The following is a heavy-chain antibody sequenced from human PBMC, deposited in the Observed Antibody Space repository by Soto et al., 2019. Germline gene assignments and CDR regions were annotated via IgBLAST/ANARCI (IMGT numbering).Heavy chain of an antibody. CDR1: GFTFSAYT. CDR2: ISSSSSTI. D-gene: IGHD3-3*01. CDR3: ARVIWSGHLTSDL. V-gene: IGHV3-11*04. J-gene: IGHJ5*02. Sequence: GGSLRLSCAASGFTFSAYTMSWVRQAPGKGLEWISYISSSSSTIYADSVKGRFTISRDNAKNSLYLQMNSLRDEDTAVYYCARVIWSGHLTSDLWGQGTLVTVSS.